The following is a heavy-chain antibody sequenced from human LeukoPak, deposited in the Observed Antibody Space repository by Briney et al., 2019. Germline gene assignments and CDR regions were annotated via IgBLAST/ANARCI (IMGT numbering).Heavy chain of an antibody. J-gene: IGHJ6*03. V-gene: IGHV4-30-4*08. Sequence: TSETLSLTCTVSGGSISSGDYYWSWIRQPRGKGLEWSVYIYYSGSTYYNPSLKSRVTISVKRTKNQYSLKLSSVTAADTAVYYCARGSVDKVATIGGSYYYYYMDVWGKGTTVTVSS. CDR3: ARGSVDKVATIGGSYYYYYMDV. CDR1: GGSISSGDYY. CDR2: IYYSGST. D-gene: IGHD5-12*01.